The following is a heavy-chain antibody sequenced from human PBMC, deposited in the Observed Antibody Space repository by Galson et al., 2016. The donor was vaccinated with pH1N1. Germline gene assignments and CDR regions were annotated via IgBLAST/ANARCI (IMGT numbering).Heavy chain of an antibody. V-gene: IGHV2-5*02. CDR1: GFSLNSSGMG. CDR3: AHKEVMITNAFDF. Sequence: PALVKPTQTLTLTCTFSGFSLNSSGMGVGWIRQPSGKALEWLALIYWDDDKRYSPSLKTRLTINKDTSKNQVVLMMTNMDPVDTAAYYCAHKEVMITNAFDFWGQGTMVTVSS. CDR2: IYWDDDK. J-gene: IGHJ3*01. D-gene: IGHD3-16*01.